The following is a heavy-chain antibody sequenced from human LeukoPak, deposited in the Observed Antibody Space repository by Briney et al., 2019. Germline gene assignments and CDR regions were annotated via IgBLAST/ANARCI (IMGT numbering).Heavy chain of an antibody. V-gene: IGHV4-61*01. Sequence: SETLSLTCTVSGGSVSSGSYYWSWTRQPPGKGLEWIGYIYYSGSTNYNPSLKSRVTISVDTSKNQFSLKLSSVTAADTAVYYCARDSPPGYYYGMDVWGKGTTVTVSS. D-gene: IGHD3-10*01. CDR3: ARDSPPGYYYGMDV. CDR2: IYYSGST. CDR1: GGSVSSGSYY. J-gene: IGHJ6*04.